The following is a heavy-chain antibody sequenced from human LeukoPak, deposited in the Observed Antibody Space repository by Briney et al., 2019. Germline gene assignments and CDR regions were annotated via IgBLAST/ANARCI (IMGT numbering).Heavy chain of an antibody. D-gene: IGHD1-26*01. CDR1: GFTFSHYW. J-gene: IGHJ3*02. V-gene: IGHV3-74*01. CDR2: IYNDGSST. Sequence: PGGSLRLSCAASGFTFSHYWMHWVRQAPGKGLVWVSRIYNDGSSTSYADSVKGRFTISRDNAKSTLYLQMNSLRAEDTAVYYCARVRGGSGRSYAADAFDIWSQGTMVTVSS. CDR3: ARVRGGSGRSYAADAFDI.